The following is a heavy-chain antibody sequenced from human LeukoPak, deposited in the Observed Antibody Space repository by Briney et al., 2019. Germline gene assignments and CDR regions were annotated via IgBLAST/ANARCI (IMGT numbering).Heavy chain of an antibody. D-gene: IGHD2-15*01. CDR3: ARSAASPRYFDY. CDR1: GGSISSGSYY. Sequence: SETLSPTCTVSGGSISSGSYYWSWIRQPAGKGLEWIGRIYTSGSTNYNPSLKSRVTISVDTSKNQFSLKLSSVTAADTAVYYCARSAASPRYFDYWGQGTLVTVSS. J-gene: IGHJ4*02. CDR2: IYTSGST. V-gene: IGHV4-61*02.